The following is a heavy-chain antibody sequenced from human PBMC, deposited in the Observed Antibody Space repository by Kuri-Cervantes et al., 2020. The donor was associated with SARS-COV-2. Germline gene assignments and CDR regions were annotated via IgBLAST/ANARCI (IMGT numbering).Heavy chain of an antibody. D-gene: IGHD6-19*01. CDR1: GGSISSSSYY. CDR3: ARGIAVAGAKYFDY. J-gene: IGHJ4*02. Sequence: SETLSLTCTVSGGSISSSSYYWGWIRQPPGKGLEWIGSIYYSGSTYYNPSLKSRVTISADTSKNQFSLNLSSVTAADTAVYYCARGIAVAGAKYFDYWGQGTLVTVSS. V-gene: IGHV4-39*07. CDR2: IYYSGST.